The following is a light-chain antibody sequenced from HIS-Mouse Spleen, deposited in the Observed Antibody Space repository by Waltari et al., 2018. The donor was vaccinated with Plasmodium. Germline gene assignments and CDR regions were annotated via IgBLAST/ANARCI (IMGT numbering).Light chain of an antibody. CDR1: ALPNKY. J-gene: IGLJ3*02. CDR2: EDS. V-gene: IGLV3-10*01. CDR3: YSTDSSGNHRV. Sequence: SYELTQPPSVSVSPGQTARITCSGDALPNKYAYWYQQKSGQAPVLVIYEDSKRPSGIPGGFSGSSSGTMATLSISGAPVEDEADYYCYSTDSSGNHRVFGGGTKLTVL.